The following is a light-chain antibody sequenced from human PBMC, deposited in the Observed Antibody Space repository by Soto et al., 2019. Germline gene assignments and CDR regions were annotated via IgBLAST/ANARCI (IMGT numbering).Light chain of an antibody. Sequence: ENVLTQSPGTLSLSPGERATLSCRASQSISNNYLAWYQQKSGQAPRLLIYGASFRATDIPDRFSGSGSGTDFTLTISRLEPEDFAVYYCQQYGKSPLTFGGGAKVDIK. CDR1: QSISNNY. V-gene: IGKV3-20*01. CDR2: GAS. J-gene: IGKJ4*01. CDR3: QQYGKSPLT.